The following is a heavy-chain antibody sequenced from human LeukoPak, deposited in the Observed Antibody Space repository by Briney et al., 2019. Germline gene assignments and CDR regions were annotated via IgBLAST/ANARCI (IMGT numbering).Heavy chain of an antibody. D-gene: IGHD3-22*01. CDR1: GFTFSSYA. CDR2: ISGSGGST. Sequence: GGSLRLSCAASGFTFSSYAMSWVRQAPGKGLEWVSAISGSGGSTYYADSVKGRFTISRDNSKNTLYLQMNSLRAGDTAVYYCAKTQYYYDSSGYYHLIDYWGQGTLVTVSS. V-gene: IGHV3-23*01. J-gene: IGHJ4*02. CDR3: AKTQYYYDSSGYYHLIDY.